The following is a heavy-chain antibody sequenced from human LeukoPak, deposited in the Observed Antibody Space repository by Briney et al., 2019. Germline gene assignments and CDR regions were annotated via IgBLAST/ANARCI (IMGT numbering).Heavy chain of an antibody. V-gene: IGHV3-7*03. CDR3: ARGFLDDYGDYRNFDS. CDR2: IKEDGSEK. J-gene: IGHJ4*02. CDR1: GFTVSSYW. Sequence: GGSLRLSCAASGFTVSSYWMSWVRQAPGKGLEWVAHIKEDGSEKYYVDSVRGRFTISRDNAKNSLYLQMNSLSAEDTAVYYCARGFLDDYGDYRNFDSWGQGTLVTVSS. D-gene: IGHD4-17*01.